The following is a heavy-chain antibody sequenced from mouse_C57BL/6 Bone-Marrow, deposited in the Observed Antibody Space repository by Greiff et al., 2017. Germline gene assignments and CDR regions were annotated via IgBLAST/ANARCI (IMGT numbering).Heavy chain of an antibody. CDR3: ARHSWFAY. Sequence: EVKVVESGGDLVKPGGSLKLSCAASGFTFSSYGMSWVRQTPDKRLEWVATISSGSSYTYYPDSVKGRFTISRDNAKNTLYLQMSSLKSEDTAMYYCARHSWFAYWGQGTLVTVSA. CDR1: GFTFSSYG. V-gene: IGHV5-6*01. CDR2: ISSGSSYT. J-gene: IGHJ3*01.